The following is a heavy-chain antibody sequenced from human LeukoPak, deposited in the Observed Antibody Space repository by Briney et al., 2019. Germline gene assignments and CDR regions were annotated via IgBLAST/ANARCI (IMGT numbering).Heavy chain of an antibody. Sequence: PGGSLRLSCAASGFTFSTYSMSWVRHAPGKGLEWLSTIDVTTGISYYADSVKGRFTISRDNSKNTLYLQMNSLRAEDTAVYYCAKEASLFDYWGQGTLVTVSS. CDR3: AKEASLFDY. V-gene: IGHV3-23*01. D-gene: IGHD1-26*01. CDR2: IDVTTGIS. CDR1: GFTFSTYS. J-gene: IGHJ4*02.